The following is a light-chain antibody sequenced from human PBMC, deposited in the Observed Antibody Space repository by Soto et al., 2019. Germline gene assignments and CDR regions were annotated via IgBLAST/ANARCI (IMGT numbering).Light chain of an antibody. CDR3: QQYENYWT. CDR2: AAS. J-gene: IGKJ1*01. Sequence: DIQMTQSPSSLSASVGDRVTITCRASQSIGNHLNWYQQKPGKAPKFLIYAASTLQSGVPSRFSGSGSGTEFSLTISNLQPDDCATYYCQQYENYWTFGQGTKVDIK. CDR1: QSIGNH. V-gene: IGKV1-39*01.